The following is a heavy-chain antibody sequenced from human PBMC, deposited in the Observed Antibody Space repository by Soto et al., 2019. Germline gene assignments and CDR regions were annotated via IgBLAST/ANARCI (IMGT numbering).Heavy chain of an antibody. V-gene: IGHV4-31*03. D-gene: IGHD1-1*01. CDR2: IYYSGST. Sequence: QVQLQESGPGLVKPSQTLSLTCTVSGGSISSGGYYWSWIRTHPGKGLEWIGYIYYSGSTYYNPSLKSRVTISVDTSKNQFSLKLSSVTAADTAVYYCARQRWLQLYFDYWGQGTLVTVSS. J-gene: IGHJ4*02. CDR1: GGSISSGGYY. CDR3: ARQRWLQLYFDY.